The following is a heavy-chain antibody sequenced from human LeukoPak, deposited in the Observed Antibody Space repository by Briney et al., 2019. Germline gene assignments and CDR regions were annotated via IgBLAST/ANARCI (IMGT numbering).Heavy chain of an antibody. CDR3: ARDLIPITGTIDH. CDR1: GFTFSSYA. D-gene: IGHD1-7*01. CDR2: ISGSGGST. Sequence: PGGSLRLSCAASGFTFSSYAMSWVRQAPGKGLEWVSAISGSGGSTYYADSVKGRFTISRDNSKNTLYLQMNSLRAEDTAVYYCARDLIPITGTIDHWGQGTLVTVSS. V-gene: IGHV3-23*01. J-gene: IGHJ4*02.